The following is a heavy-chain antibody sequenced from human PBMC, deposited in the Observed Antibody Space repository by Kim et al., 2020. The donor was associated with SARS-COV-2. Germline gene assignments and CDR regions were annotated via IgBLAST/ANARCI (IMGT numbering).Heavy chain of an antibody. Sequence: GGSLRLSCAASGFNFSGHSMHWVRQAPGKGLDWVAIVSSDGSQTYYADSVKGRFTISRDNSKKTLSLQMNSLRVEETAVYYCVRVGLCSGGDCYSPLDN. CDR3: VRVGLCSGGDCYSPLDN. J-gene: IGHJ5*01. CDR2: VSSDGSQT. CDR1: GFNFSGHS. V-gene: IGHV3-30*04. D-gene: IGHD2-15*01.